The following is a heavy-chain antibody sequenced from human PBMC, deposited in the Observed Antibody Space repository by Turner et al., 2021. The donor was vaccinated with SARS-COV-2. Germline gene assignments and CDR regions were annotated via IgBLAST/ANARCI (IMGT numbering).Heavy chain of an antibody. CDR2: INPNSGGT. CDR3: ARGRRGGSSWYNLDY. D-gene: IGHD6-13*01. Sequence: QVQLVQSGAEEKKPGASVKVSCKASGYTFTGYYMHWVRQAPGQGLEWMGWINPNSGGTNYAQKFQGRVTMTRDTSISTAYMELSRLRSDDTAVYYCARGRRGGSSWYNLDYWGQGTLVTVSS. J-gene: IGHJ4*02. V-gene: IGHV1-2*02. CDR1: GYTFTGYY.